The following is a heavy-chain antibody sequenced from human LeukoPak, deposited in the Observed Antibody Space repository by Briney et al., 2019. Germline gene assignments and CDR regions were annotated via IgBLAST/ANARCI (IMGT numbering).Heavy chain of an antibody. J-gene: IGHJ4*02. Sequence: RGSLRLSCAASGFTFSDHFLDWVRQAPGKGLEWVGRTRNKANSYITEYAASVKGRFTISRDDSKNSLYLQMSSLKTDDTAMYYCASIRGTFGYWGQGTLVTVSS. V-gene: IGHV3-72*01. CDR3: ASIRGTFGY. CDR2: TRNKANSYIT. CDR1: GFTFSDHF. D-gene: IGHD1-26*01.